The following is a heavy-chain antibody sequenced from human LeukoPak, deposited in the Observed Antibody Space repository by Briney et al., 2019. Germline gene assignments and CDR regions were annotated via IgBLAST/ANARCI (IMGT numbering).Heavy chain of an antibody. V-gene: IGHV3-23*01. J-gene: IGHJ4*02. CDR3: AKPHVVGATATPPPLDS. Sequence: PGGSLRLSCAASGFTFSSHGLSWVRQAPGKGLEWVSVISGSVATTYYADSVKGRFTISRDNAKNKLFLQMNSLRADDTALYYCAKPHVVGATATPPPLDSWGQGTLVTVSS. CDR2: ISGSVATT. CDR1: GFTFSSHG. D-gene: IGHD1-26*01.